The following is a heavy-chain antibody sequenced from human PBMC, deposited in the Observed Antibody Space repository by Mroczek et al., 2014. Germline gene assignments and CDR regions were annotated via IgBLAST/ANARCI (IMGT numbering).Heavy chain of an antibody. J-gene: IGHJ3*02. D-gene: IGHD3-22*01. V-gene: IGHV1-18*01. CDR3: ARDTASDYYDSSGYYPYGAFDI. CDR1: GYTFTSYG. Sequence: QVQLVQSGAEVKKPGASVKVSCKASGYTFTSYGISWVRQAPGQGLEWMGWISAYNGNTNYAQKLQGRVTMTTDTSTSTAYMELRSLRSDDTAVYYCARDTASDYYDSSGYYPYGAFDIWGPRDNGHRLF. CDR2: ISAYNGNT.